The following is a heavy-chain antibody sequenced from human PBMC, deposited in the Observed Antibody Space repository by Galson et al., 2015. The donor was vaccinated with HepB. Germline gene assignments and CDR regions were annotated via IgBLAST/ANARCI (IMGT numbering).Heavy chain of an antibody. Sequence: SVKVSCKASGYTFTSYDINWVRQATGQGLGWMGWMNPNSGNTGYAQKFQGRVTMTRNTSISTAYMEPSSLRSEDTAVYYCARGPFSVVPAAIVGGYSNLYYYYYGMDVWGQGTTVTVSS. V-gene: IGHV1-8*01. J-gene: IGHJ6*02. CDR3: ARGPFSVVPAAIVGGYSNLYYYYYGMDV. D-gene: IGHD2-2*02. CDR1: GYTFTSYD. CDR2: MNPNSGNT.